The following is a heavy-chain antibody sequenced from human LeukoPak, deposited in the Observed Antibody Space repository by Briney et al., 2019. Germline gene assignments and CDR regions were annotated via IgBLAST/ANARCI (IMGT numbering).Heavy chain of an antibody. CDR2: IFPVLGSA. J-gene: IGHJ4*02. CDR3: ASNTNYYEGSAHYVFYY. CDR1: GGTFSRYA. V-gene: IGHV1-69*01. Sequence: SVRVSCTPSGGTFSRYAISWGRQGPGEGLEWVGGIFPVLGSANYAKKFQRTVTITADEFTSTSHMELSSLRSEVTAVYYCASNTNYYEGSAHYVFYYGGQGTLATISA. D-gene: IGHD3-22*01.